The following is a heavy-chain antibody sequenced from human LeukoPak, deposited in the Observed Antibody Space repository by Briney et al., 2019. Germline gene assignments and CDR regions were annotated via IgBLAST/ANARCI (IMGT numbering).Heavy chain of an antibody. CDR3: AKDQGASSGYPYSFDY. CDR1: GFTFSSYA. Sequence: GGSLRLSCAASGFTFSSYAMSWVRQAPGKGLEWVSAISGSGGSTYYADSVKGRFTISRDNSKNTLYLQMNSLRAEDTAVYYRAKDQGASSGYPYSFDYWGQGTLVTVSS. CDR2: ISGSGGST. D-gene: IGHD3-22*01. J-gene: IGHJ4*02. V-gene: IGHV3-23*01.